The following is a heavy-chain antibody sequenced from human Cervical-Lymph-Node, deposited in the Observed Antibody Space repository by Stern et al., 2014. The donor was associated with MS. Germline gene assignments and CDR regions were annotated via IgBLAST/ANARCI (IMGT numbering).Heavy chain of an antibody. CDR2: VIPIFGTA. CDR3: ARVHDTYGFGMDV. V-gene: IGHV1-69*01. CDR1: GYTFNTYA. Sequence: VQLEESGAEVKQPGSSVKVSCKASGYTFNTYAISWVRQAPGQGLEWMGGVIPIFGTAYYAQNFQGRVTITADESTRTAYMELSSLRSEDTAVYYCARVHDTYGFGMDVWGQGTTVTVSS. D-gene: IGHD4-17*01. J-gene: IGHJ6*02.